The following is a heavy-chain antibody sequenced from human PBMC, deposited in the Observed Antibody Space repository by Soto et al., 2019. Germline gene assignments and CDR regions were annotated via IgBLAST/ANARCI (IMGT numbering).Heavy chain of an antibody. Sequence: SETLSLTCTVSGGSISSYYCSWIRQPPGKGLEWIGYIYYSGSTNYNPSLKSRVTISVDTSKNQFSLKLSSVTAADTAVYYCARTTPDYGDLGDFDYWGQGTLLTFSS. CDR1: GGSISSYY. CDR2: IYYSGST. D-gene: IGHD4-17*01. J-gene: IGHJ4*02. V-gene: IGHV4-59*08. CDR3: ARTTPDYGDLGDFDY.